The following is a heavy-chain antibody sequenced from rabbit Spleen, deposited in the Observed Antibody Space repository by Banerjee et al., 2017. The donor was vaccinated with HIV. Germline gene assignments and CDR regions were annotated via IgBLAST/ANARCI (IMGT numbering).Heavy chain of an antibody. D-gene: IGHD8-1*01. CDR3: ARDGAGGSYLAV. CDR2: IDPVFGIT. CDR1: GFTLSSYY. V-gene: IGHV1S7*01. Sequence: QLKESGGGLVQPGGSLKLSCKASGFTLSSYYMNWVRQAPGKGLEWIGYIDPVFGITYYASWVNGRFSISRENAQNTVFLQMTSLTAADTATYFCARDGAGGSYLAVWGPGTLVTV. J-gene: IGHJ4*01.